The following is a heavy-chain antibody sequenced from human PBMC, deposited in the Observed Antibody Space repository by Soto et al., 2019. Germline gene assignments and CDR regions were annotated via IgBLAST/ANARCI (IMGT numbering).Heavy chain of an antibody. D-gene: IGHD2-21*01. J-gene: IGHJ3*01. V-gene: IGHV1-18*04. CDR3: SRGGGKYGPGDFDV. Sequence: QGRLGQSGAEVKTPGASVKVSCHASGYTFTDYGINWVRQAPGQGLEWLAWISTYNGKTHHVSTVQGRLTLTTDTSTSTAYMDLRSLRSDDTAVYYCSRGGGKYGPGDFDVWGQGTMVPVSS. CDR2: ISTYNGKT. CDR1: GYTFTDYG.